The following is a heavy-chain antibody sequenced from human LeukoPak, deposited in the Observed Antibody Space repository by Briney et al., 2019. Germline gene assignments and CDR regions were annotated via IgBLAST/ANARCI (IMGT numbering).Heavy chain of an antibody. J-gene: IGHJ4*02. Sequence: PPETLSLTCTVSGGSISSSSYYWGWIRQPPGKGLEWIGSIYYSGSTYYNPSLKSRVTISVDTSKNQFSLKLSSVTAADTAVYYCAAPSGEGATGYWGQGTLVTVSS. CDR3: AAPSGEGATGY. CDR2: IYYSGST. V-gene: IGHV4-39*01. D-gene: IGHD1-26*01. CDR1: GGSISSSSYY.